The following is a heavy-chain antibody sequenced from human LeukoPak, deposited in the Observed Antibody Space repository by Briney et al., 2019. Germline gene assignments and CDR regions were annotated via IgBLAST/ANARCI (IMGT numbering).Heavy chain of an antibody. CDR1: RFTFSTYA. J-gene: IGHJ4*02. Sequence: GGSLRLSCAASRFTFSTYAMHWVRQAPGKGLDWVSSISGSGDSTYYADSVKGRFTISRGNSKNTLYLQMNSLRAEDTAVYYCAKDPMDGTGAVDHWGEGTLVTVSS. D-gene: IGHD3-10*01. CDR3: AKDPMDGTGAVDH. V-gene: IGHV3-23*01. CDR2: ISGSGDST.